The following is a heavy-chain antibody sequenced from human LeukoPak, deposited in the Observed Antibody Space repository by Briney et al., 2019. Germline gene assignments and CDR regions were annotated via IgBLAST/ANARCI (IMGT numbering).Heavy chain of an antibody. CDR2: IYYSGTT. Sequence: SETLSLTCTVSGDSVISSSYYWGWLRQPPGKGLEWIGSIYYSGTTYYSPSLKSRVTISVDTSKNQFSLKLSSVTATDTAVYYCAGHYNTWEYIDYWGQGTLVTVSS. CDR1: GDSVISSSYY. V-gene: IGHV4-39*01. J-gene: IGHJ4*02. CDR3: AGHYNTWEYIDY. D-gene: IGHD3-10*01.